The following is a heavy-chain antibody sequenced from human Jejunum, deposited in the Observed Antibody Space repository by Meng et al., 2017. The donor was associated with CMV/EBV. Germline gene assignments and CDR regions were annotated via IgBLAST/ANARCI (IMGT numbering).Heavy chain of an antibody. D-gene: IGHD5-12*01. CDR1: GFAVSSNH. CDR2: IRSDGRT. Sequence: SLSLSWEVDGFAVSSNHLTWVNKAPGKGLEYVSFIRSDGRTIYPDSVEGRFTISRDNSKNTVYLQINRLRADDTAVYYCHGAGGYSYWGQGTLVTVSS. V-gene: IGHV3-53*01. CDR3: HGAGGYSY. J-gene: IGHJ4*02.